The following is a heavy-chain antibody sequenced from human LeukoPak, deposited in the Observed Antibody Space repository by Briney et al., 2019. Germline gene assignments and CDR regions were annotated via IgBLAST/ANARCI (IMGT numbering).Heavy chain of an antibody. Sequence: GGSLRLSCTASGFTVSNNYMSWVRQAPGKGLEWVSAISGSGGSTYYADSVKGRFTISRDNSKNTLYLQMNSLRAEDTAVYYCAKDRDIQLWLLFDYWGQGTLVTVSS. V-gene: IGHV3-23*01. CDR3: AKDRDIQLWLLFDY. CDR1: GFTVSNNY. D-gene: IGHD5-18*01. J-gene: IGHJ4*02. CDR2: ISGSGGST.